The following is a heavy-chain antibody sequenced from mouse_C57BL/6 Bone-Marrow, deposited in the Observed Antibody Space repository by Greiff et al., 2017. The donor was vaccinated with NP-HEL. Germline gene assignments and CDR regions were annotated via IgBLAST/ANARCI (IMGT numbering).Heavy chain of an antibody. V-gene: IGHV1-55*01. D-gene: IGHD2-2*01. CDR3: ARDYLWLRQSY. Sequence: QVQLQQSGAELVKPGASVKMSCKASGYTFTSYWITWVKQRPGQGLEWIGDIYPGSGSTNYNEKFKSKATLTVDTSSSTAYMQLSSLTSEDSAVYYCARDYLWLRQSYWGQGTTLTVSS. CDR2: IYPGSGST. CDR1: GYTFTSYW. J-gene: IGHJ2*01.